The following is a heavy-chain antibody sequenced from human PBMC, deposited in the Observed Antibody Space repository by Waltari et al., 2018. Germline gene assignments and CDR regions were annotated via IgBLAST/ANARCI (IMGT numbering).Heavy chain of an antibody. D-gene: IGHD6-6*01. V-gene: IGHV4-34*01. CDR1: GGALSDNY. CDR2: INHSGNT. Sequence: QVQLQQLGTGLLKPSETLSPTRAVSGGALSDNYRIWIRQPPGKGLEWLGEINHSGNTNYNSSLKSRVTISIHTSINQFSLKLSSVTAADTSVYYCARVGYSSSSGNYLDHWGQGTLVTVSS. CDR3: ARVGYSSSSGNYLDH. J-gene: IGHJ4*02.